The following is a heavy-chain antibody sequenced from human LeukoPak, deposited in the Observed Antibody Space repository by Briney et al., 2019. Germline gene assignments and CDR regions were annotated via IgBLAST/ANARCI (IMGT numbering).Heavy chain of an antibody. V-gene: IGHV4-31*03. CDR1: GGSISGRGYY. CDR2: IYYSGST. D-gene: IGHD2-2*01. CDR3: ARDHRIVPAATPSYYYYYMDV. Sequence: SQTLSLTCTVSGGSISGRGYYWSWIRQHPGKGLECIGCIYYSGSTNYNPSLKSRVTISVDTSKNQFSLKLSSVTAADTAVYYCARDHRIVPAATPSYYYYYMDVWGKGTTVTVSS. J-gene: IGHJ6*03.